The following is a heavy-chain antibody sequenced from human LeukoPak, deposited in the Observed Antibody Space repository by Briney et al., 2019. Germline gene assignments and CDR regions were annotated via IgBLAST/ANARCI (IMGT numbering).Heavy chain of an antibody. J-gene: IGHJ4*02. CDR1: GFTFTGYY. CDR3: AHYCSGGSCHSDY. V-gene: IGHV1-2*02. Sequence: EASVKVSCKASGFTFTGYYMHWVRQAPGQGLEWMGWINPNSGGTNYAQKFQGRVTMTRDTSISTAYMELSRLRSDDTAVYYCAHYCSGGSCHSDYWGRGALVTVSS. CDR2: INPNSGGT. D-gene: IGHD2-15*01.